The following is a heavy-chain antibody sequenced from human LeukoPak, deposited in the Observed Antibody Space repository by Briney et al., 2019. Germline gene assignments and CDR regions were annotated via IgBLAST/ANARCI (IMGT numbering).Heavy chain of an antibody. CDR1: GGSISSSSYY. D-gene: IGHD3-22*01. CDR3: ARGDSSGYYLGYFDY. CDR2: IYYSGST. Sequence: SETLSLTCTVSGGSISSSSYYWGCIRQPPGKGLEWIGSIYYSGSTYYNPSLKGRVTISIDTYNNQFSLNLSSVTAADTAVYYCARGDSSGYYLGYFDYWGQGTLVTVSS. J-gene: IGHJ4*02. V-gene: IGHV4-39*07.